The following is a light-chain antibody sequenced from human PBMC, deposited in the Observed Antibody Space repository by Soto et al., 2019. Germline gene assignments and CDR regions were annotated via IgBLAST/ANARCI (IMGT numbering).Light chain of an antibody. J-gene: IGLJ1*01. V-gene: IGLV1-40*01. CDR3: QSYDSSLSGFV. Sequence: QSVLTQPPSLSGAPGQRVTISCTGSSSNIGAGYDVHWYLQLPGTATKFLIFGNSNRPSGVPDRYSGSKSGTSASLAIAALQAEDEADYYCQSYDSSLSGFVFGTGTKATVL. CDR2: GNS. CDR1: SSNIGAGYD.